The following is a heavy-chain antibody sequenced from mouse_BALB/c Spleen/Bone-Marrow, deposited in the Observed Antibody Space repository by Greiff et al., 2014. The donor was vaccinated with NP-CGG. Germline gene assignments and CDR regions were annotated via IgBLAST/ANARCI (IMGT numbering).Heavy chain of an antibody. V-gene: IGHV1S22*01. CDR2: IYPGSGST. J-gene: IGHJ2*01. CDR3: TREDY. Sequence: LQQSGSELVRPGASVKLSCKASGYTFTSYWMHWVKQRPGQGLEWIGNIYPGSGSTNYDEKFKSKATLTVDTSSSTAYMQLSSLTSEDSAVYYCTREDYWGQGTTLTVSS. CDR1: GYTFTSYW.